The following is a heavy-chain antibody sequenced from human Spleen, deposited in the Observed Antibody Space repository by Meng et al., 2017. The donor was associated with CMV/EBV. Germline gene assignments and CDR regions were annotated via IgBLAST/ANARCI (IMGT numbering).Heavy chain of an antibody. J-gene: IGHJ1*01. D-gene: IGHD3-10*01. V-gene: IGHV1-2*02. CDR1: GYTFTDYY. CDR2: INPKSRGT. CDR3: ARLGGESFQN. Sequence: ASVKVSCKASGYTFTDYYMHWVRQAPGQGLEWMGWINPKSRGTIYAQKFQGRVTLTSDTSVTTGYMYLSSLRSDDTAVYYCARLGGESFQNWGQGTPVTVSS.